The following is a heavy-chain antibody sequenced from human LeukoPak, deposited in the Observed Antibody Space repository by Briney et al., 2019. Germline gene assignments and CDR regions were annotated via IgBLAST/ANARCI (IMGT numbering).Heavy chain of an antibody. J-gene: IGHJ2*01. CDR2: IYHSGST. CDR3: ARGGNWYFDL. V-gene: IGHV4-30-2*01. CDR1: GGSISSGGYS. Sequence: KTSETPSLTCAVSGGSISSGGYSWSWIRQPPGKGLEWIGYIYHSGSTYYNPSLKSRVTISVDRSKNQFSLKLSSVTAADTAVYYCARGGNWYFDLWGRGTLVTVSS.